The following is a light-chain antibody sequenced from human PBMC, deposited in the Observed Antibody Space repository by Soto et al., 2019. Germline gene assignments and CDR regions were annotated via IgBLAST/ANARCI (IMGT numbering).Light chain of an antibody. CDR1: DSNIGSNS. Sequence: QSALTQPPSASGTAGQGVTISCSGGDSNIGSNSVYWYQHLPRMAPKLLIYYNNQRPSGVPDRFSGSSAGTSASLAIVGLRSEDEAVYYCAAWDASLSACVFGNGTKLTVL. CDR2: YNN. J-gene: IGLJ1*01. CDR3: AAWDASLSACV. V-gene: IGLV1-47*02.